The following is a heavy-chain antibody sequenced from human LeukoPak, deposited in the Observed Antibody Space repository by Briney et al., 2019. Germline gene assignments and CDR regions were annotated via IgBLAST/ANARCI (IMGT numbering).Heavy chain of an antibody. Sequence: RGSLRLSRTASGFTFCIYAISAVPQAPRKRLEWVSGLGAGGTFTYYADSVKGRFTISRDNSRNTLYLQMYSLRADDPAVYHCAKDLDYTIYGYYFDYWGQGTLVTVSS. J-gene: IGHJ4*02. CDR1: GFTFCIYA. CDR3: AKDLDYTIYGYYFDY. V-gene: IGHV3-23*01. D-gene: IGHD4-11*01. CDR2: LGAGGTFT.